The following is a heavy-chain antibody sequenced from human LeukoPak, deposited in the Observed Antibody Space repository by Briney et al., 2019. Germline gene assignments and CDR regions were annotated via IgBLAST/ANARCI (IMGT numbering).Heavy chain of an antibody. V-gene: IGHV3-30*02. CDR1: GFTFSSYG. D-gene: IGHD1-26*01. CDR3: AKGRGYSGRTDAFDI. Sequence: QPGGSLRLSCAASGFTFSSYGMHWVRQAPGKGLEWVAFIRYDGSNKYYADSVKGRFTISRDNSKNTLYLQMNSLRAEDTAVCYCAKGRGYSGRTDAFDIWGQGTMVTVSS. CDR2: IRYDGSNK. J-gene: IGHJ3*02.